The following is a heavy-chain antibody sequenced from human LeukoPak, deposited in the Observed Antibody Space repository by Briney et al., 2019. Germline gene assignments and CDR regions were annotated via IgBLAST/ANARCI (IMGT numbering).Heavy chain of an antibody. V-gene: IGHV4-59*01. Sequence: SETLSLTCTVPGGSISGYYWSWIRQPPGKGLEWIGYIYYSGSTNYNPSPKSRVTISVDTSKNQFSLKLSSVTAADTAVYYCARERVAVAGRTIDYWGQGTLVTVSS. CDR2: IYYSGST. CDR1: GGSISGYY. D-gene: IGHD6-19*01. J-gene: IGHJ4*02. CDR3: ARERVAVAGRTIDY.